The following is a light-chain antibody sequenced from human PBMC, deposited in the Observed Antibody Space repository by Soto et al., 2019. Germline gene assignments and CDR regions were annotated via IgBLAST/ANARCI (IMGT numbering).Light chain of an antibody. J-gene: IGKJ3*01. CDR1: QDISNY. CDR3: QQYDNLLIFT. V-gene: IGKV1-33*01. Sequence: DIQMTQSPSSLSASVGDRVTITCQASQDISNYLNWYQQKPGKAPKLLIYDASNLETGVPSRFSGSGSGTDFTFTISSLQPEDIATYYCQQYDNLLIFTFGPGTKVVIK. CDR2: DAS.